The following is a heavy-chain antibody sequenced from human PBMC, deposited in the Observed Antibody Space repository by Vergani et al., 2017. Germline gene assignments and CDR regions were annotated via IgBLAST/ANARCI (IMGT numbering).Heavy chain of an antibody. CDR3: ARGANDYPWAFDI. CDR1: GGTFSSYT. D-gene: IGHD4-11*01. V-gene: IGHV1-69*02. J-gene: IGHJ3*02. CDR2: IIPILGIA. Sequence: QVQLVQSGAEVKKPGSSVKVSCKASGGTFSSYTISWVRQAPGQGLEWMGRIIPILGIANYAQKFQGRVTITADKSTSTAYMELSSLRSEDTAVYYCARGANDYPWAFDIWGQGTMVTVSS.